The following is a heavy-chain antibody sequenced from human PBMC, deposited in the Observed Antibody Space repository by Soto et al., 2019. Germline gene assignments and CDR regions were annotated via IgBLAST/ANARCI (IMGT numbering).Heavy chain of an antibody. J-gene: IGHJ6*02. CDR2: IIPIFGTA. D-gene: IGHD3-16*01. V-gene: IGHV1-69*01. CDR3: ARGGGRVSPPTAQYGMDV. CDR1: GGTFSSYA. Sequence: QVQLVQSGAEVKKPGSSVKVSCKASGGTFSSYAISWVRQAPGQGLEWMGGIIPIFGTANYAQKFQGRVTIPADESTSTAYMELSSLRSEDTAVYYCARGGGRVSPPTAQYGMDVWGQGTTVTVSS.